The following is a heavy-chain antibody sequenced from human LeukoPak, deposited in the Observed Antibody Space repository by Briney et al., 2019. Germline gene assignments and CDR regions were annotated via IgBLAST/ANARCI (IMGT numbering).Heavy chain of an antibody. CDR1: GGSFSGYY. CDR2: INHSGST. V-gene: IGHV4-34*01. D-gene: IGHD2-15*01. CDR3: ARRVVVAATTDY. J-gene: IGHJ4*02. Sequence: SETLSLTCAVYGGSFSGYYWSWIRQPPGKGLEWIGEINHSGSTNYNPSLKSRVTISVDTSKNQFSLKLSSVTAADTAVYYCARRVVVAATTDYWGQGTLVTVSS.